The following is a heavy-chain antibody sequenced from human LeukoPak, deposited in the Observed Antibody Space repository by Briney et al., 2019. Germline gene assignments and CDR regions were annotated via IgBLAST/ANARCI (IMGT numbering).Heavy chain of an antibody. V-gene: IGHV3-43*01. J-gene: IGHJ4*02. D-gene: IGHD5-18*01. CDR3: ARGVGYGFSIFDY. CDR1: GFTFDDYT. CDR2: ISWDGGST. Sequence: GGSLILSCAASGFTFDDYTMHWVRQAPGKGLEWVSLISWDGGSTYYADSVKGRFTISRDNSKNTLYLQMNSLRAEDTAVYYCARGVGYGFSIFDYWGQGTLVTVSS.